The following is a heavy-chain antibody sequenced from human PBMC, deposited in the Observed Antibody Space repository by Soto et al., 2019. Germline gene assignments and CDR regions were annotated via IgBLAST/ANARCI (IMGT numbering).Heavy chain of an antibody. J-gene: IGHJ4*02. V-gene: IGHV1-69*01. CDR2: IIPIFGTA. D-gene: IGHD3-22*01. CDR3: ARDHRETYYYDSSGYSGFDY. Sequence: QVQLVQSGAEVKKPGSSVKVSCKASGGTFSSYAISWVRQAPGQGLEWMGGIIPIFGTANYAQKFQGRVTITADESTSTAYMELSSLRSEDTAVDYCARDHRETYYYDSSGYSGFDYWGQGTLVTVSS. CDR1: GGTFSSYA.